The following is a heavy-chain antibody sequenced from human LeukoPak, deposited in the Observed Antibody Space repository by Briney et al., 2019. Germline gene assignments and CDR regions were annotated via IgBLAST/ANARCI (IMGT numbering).Heavy chain of an antibody. CDR3: AKSVDSIAASFDY. J-gene: IGHJ4*02. V-gene: IGHV3-30*04. D-gene: IGHD6-13*01. CDR2: ISYDGSNK. Sequence: GGSLRLSCAASGFTFSSYAMHWVRQAPGKGLEWVAVISYDGSNKYYVDSVKGRFTISRDNPKNTLYLQMNSLRAEDTAVYYCAKSVDSIAASFDYWGQGTLVTVSS. CDR1: GFTFSSYA.